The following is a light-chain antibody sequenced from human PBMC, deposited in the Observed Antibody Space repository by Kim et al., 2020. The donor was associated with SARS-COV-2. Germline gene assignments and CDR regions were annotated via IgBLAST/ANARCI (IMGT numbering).Light chain of an antibody. CDR3: SSRDTTNSHVV. CDR2: GKD. CDR1: SLKTSY. V-gene: IGLV3-19*01. Sequence: ALGQTVKITCHGDSLKTSYATWYQQKPGQAPVLVLYGKDNRPSGIPDRFSGSSSSNTGSLTITGALAEDEADYYCSSRDTTNSHVVFGGGTQLTVL. J-gene: IGLJ2*01.